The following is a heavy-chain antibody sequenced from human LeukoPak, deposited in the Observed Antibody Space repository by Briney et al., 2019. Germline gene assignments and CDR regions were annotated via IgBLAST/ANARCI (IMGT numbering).Heavy chain of an antibody. Sequence: PSETLSLTCTVSGGSISSYYWSWIRQPAGKGLEWIGRIYTSGSTNYNPSLKSRVAISVDTSKNQFSLKLSSVTAADTAVYYCARRVWATTISRDGFDIWGQGTMVTVSS. D-gene: IGHD1-26*01. V-gene: IGHV4-4*07. CDR3: ARRVWATTISRDGFDI. J-gene: IGHJ3*02. CDR1: GGSISSYY. CDR2: IYTSGST.